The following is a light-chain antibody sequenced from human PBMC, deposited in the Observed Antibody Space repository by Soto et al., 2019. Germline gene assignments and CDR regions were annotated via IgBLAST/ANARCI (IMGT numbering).Light chain of an antibody. CDR3: QQYNNWPWT. CDR1: QTVRNN. J-gene: IGKJ1*01. Sequence: EFVFTQSPGTLSLSPGERATLSCRASQTVRNNYLAWYQQKPGQAPRLLIYDASSRATGIPARFSASGSGTEFTLTITSLQSEDFAVYYCQQYNNWPWTFGQGTKVDI. CDR2: DAS. V-gene: IGKV3-15*01.